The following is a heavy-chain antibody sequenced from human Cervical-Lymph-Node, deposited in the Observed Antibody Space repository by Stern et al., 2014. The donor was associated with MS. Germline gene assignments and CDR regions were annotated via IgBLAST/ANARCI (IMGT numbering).Heavy chain of an antibody. J-gene: IGHJ1*01. CDR2: ISYDGSNK. D-gene: IGHD4-23*01. CDR3: AKETTVVTPLYAEYFQH. Sequence: QVQLVESGGGVVQPGRSLRLSCAASGFTFSSYCMHWVRQAPGKGLEWVAVISYDGSNKSYADSVKGRFTISRDNSKNTLYLQMNSLRAEDTAVYYCAKETTVVTPLYAEYFQHWGQGTLVTVSS. CDR1: GFTFSSYC. V-gene: IGHV3-30*18.